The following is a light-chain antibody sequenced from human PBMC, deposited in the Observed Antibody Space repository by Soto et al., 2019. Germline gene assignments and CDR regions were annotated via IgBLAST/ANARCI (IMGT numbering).Light chain of an antibody. V-gene: IGLV2-8*01. CDR2: EVS. CDR1: SSDVGGYNF. J-gene: IGLJ2*01. Sequence: QSALTQPPSASGSPGQSVTISCTGTSSDVGGYNFVSWYQQHPGKAPKLMIYEVSERPSGVPDRCSGSKSGNTASLPVSGLQAEDEADYYCSSYAGSNIVVFGGGTKLTVL. CDR3: SSYAGSNIVV.